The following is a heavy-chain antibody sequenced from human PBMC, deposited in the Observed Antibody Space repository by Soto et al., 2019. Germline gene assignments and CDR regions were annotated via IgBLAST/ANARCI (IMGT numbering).Heavy chain of an antibody. J-gene: IGHJ3*02. V-gene: IGHV1-8*01. CDR3: ARELTGRGAFDI. CDR2: MNPNSGNT. D-gene: IGHD1-20*01. Sequence: GASVKVSCTASGYTFTSYDINWVRQATGQGLEWMGWMNPNSGNTGYAQKFQGRVTMTRNTSISTAYMELSSLRSEDTAVYYCARELTGRGAFDIWGQGTMVTVSS. CDR1: GYTFTSYD.